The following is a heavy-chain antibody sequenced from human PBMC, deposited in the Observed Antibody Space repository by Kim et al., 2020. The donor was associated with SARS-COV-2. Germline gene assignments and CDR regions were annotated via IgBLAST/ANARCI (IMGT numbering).Heavy chain of an antibody. CDR3: ARAQRATGAGLLWFGDSSRIDP. Sequence: ASVKVSCKASGYTFTSYYMHWVRQAPGQGLEWMGIINPSGGSTSYAQKFQGRVTMTRDTSTSTVYMELSSLRSEDTAVYYCARAQRATGAGLLWFGDSSRIDPWGQGTLVTVSS. J-gene: IGHJ5*02. D-gene: IGHD3-10*01. CDR1: GYTFTSYY. CDR2: INPSGGST. V-gene: IGHV1-46*01.